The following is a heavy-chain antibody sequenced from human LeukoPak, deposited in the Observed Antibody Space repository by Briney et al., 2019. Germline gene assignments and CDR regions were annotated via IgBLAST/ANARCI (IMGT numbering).Heavy chain of an antibody. CDR2: IIPILGIA. CDR1: GGTFSSYA. V-gene: IGHV1-69*04. J-gene: IGHJ4*02. CDR3: ASIEPKAAAGDPFDY. D-gene: IGHD6-13*01. Sequence: ASVKVSCKASGGTFSSYAISWVRQAPGQGLEWMGRIIPILGIANYAQKFQGRVTITADKSTSTAYMELSSLRSEDTAVYYCASIEPKAAAGDPFDYWGQGTLVTVSS.